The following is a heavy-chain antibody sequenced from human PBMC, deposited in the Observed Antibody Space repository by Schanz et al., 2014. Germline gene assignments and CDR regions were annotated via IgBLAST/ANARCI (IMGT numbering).Heavy chain of an antibody. CDR2: ISSSSSTI. D-gene: IGHD2-8*01. V-gene: IGHV3-48*01. J-gene: IGHJ3*01. CDR3: ARDYERDLYSPRHDAFDV. Sequence: DLEESGGGVVQPGRSLRLSCAASGFTFSSYAMSWVRQAPGKGLEWVSYISSSSSTIYYADSVKGRFTISRDNAKNSLYLQRNSVGAEDTAVYSCARDYERDLYSPRHDAFDVWGQGTVVTVSS. CDR1: GFTFSSYA.